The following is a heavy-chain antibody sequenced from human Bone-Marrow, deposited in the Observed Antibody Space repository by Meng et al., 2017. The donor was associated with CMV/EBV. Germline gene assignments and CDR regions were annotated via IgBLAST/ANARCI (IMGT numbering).Heavy chain of an antibody. V-gene: IGHV3-11*04. CDR2: ISSSSSTR. D-gene: IGHD3-3*01. Sequence: GESLKISCAASGFTFSGYYMNWIRQAPGKGLEWVSYISSSSSTRYYADSVKGRFTISRDNAKNTLYLQMHSLRAEDTAVDYCSRDRWSGYLRGYWDIGMDDWGQGTTVTVSS. CDR1: GFTFSGYY. CDR3: SRDRWSGYLRGYWDIGMDD. J-gene: IGHJ6*02.